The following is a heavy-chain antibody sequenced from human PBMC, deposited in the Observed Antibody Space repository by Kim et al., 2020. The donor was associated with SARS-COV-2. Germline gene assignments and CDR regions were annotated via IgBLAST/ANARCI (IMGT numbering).Heavy chain of an antibody. CDR2: INQDGGEK. CDR1: GFSFSNYW. V-gene: IGHV3-7*04. CDR3: ARGSDRDTSSSTRTDY. J-gene: IGHJ4*02. Sequence: GGSLRLSCAASGFSFSNYWMNWVRQAPGKGLEWVASINQDGGEKYYVDSVKGRFTISRDNAKNSLYLQMNSLRAEDTVVYYCARGSDRDTSSSTRTDYWGQGTLVTVSS. D-gene: IGHD6-6*01.